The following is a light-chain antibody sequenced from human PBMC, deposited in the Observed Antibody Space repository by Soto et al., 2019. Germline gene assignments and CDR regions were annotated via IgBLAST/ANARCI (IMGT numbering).Light chain of an antibody. CDR3: QQYGSSPRGT. CDR1: QSLSSSF. J-gene: IGKJ1*01. Sequence: EIVLTQSPRTLSLSPGERATLSCRASQSLSSSFVAWYQQKPGQAPRLLIYGPSGRATGLPARFSGGGSGTDFTLTISRLEPEDFAVYFCQQYGSSPRGTFGQGTKVEVK. V-gene: IGKV3-20*01. CDR2: GPS.